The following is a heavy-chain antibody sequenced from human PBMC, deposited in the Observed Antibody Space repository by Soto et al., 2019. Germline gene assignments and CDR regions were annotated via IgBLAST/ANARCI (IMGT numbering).Heavy chain of an antibody. CDR3: ARGQTVRGLDP. J-gene: IGHJ5*02. CDR1: SGSMSPYF. CDR2: IYHSGSS. V-gene: IGHV4-59*01. Sequence: KPSETLSLTCTVSSGSMSPYFWNWIRLPPGKGLEWIGMIYHSGSSNYNPSLKGRVTISVDTSKNQVSLKVRSVTAADTAVYYCARGQTVRGLDPWGQGTLVTVSS. D-gene: IGHD3-10*01.